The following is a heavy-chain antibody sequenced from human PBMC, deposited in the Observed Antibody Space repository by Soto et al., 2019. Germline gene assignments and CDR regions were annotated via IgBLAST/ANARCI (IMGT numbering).Heavy chain of an antibody. CDR2: INAGNGNT. CDR1: GYTFTRYS. D-gene: IGHD3-9*01. CDR3: ASGPANLRLVY. Sequence: TWDNGSFTACGYTFTRYSLDWVLQAPGQRLEWMGWINAGNGNTKYSQKFQGRVTITRDTSASTAYMELSSLRSEDTAVYYCASGPANLRLVYWGQGPLVKVS. J-gene: IGHJ4*02. V-gene: IGHV1-3*01.